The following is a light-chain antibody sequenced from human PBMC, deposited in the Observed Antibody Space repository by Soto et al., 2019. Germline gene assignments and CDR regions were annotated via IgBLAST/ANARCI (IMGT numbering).Light chain of an antibody. CDR1: QSVSSY. CDR3: QQRSNWAWT. CDR2: DAS. J-gene: IGKJ1*01. Sequence: EIVLTQSPANLSLSPGERATLSCRASQSVSSYLAWYQQKPGQAPRLLIYDASNRATGIPARFSGSGSGTDLTLTISSRVYADFVVYYCQQRSNWAWTIGEGTKVDIK. V-gene: IGKV3-11*01.